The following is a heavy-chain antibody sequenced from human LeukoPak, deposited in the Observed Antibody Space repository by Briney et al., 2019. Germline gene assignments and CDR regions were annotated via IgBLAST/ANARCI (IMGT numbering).Heavy chain of an antibody. J-gene: IGHJ4*02. D-gene: IGHD1-1*01. Sequence: GGSLRLSCAASGFTFSHHGMHWVRQAPGKELEWVAFIRNDGSNNYYADSVKGRFTISRDNSKNNVYLQMYSLRVEDTSIYYCVGDYNWGFDYWGQGTVVTVSS. CDR3: VGDYNWGFDY. CDR2: IRNDGSNN. V-gene: IGHV3-30*02. CDR1: GFTFSHHG.